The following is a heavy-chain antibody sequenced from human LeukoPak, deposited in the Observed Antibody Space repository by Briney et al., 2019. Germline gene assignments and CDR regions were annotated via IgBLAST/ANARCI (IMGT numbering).Heavy chain of an antibody. V-gene: IGHV4-39*07. CDR2: INHSGSS. CDR1: GGSISSSSYY. D-gene: IGHD3-10*01. J-gene: IGHJ6*03. Sequence: PSETLSLTCTVSGGSISSSSYYWSWIRQPPGKGLEWIGEINHSGSSKYIPSLKSRVTISVDTSKNQFSLKLSSVTAADTAVYYCARRVGRYFGERAYYYNYMDVWAKGTTVTVSS. CDR3: ARRVGRYFGERAYYYNYMDV.